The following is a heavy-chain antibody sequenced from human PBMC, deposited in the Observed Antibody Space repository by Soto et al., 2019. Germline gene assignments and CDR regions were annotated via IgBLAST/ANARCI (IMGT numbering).Heavy chain of an antibody. Sequence: LRLPCAASGFTFSSYAMSWVRQHPTKGLEWIGYIYFSGTTWYSPSLKSRVVMSVDLSQNQFSLNLTSVTAADTAVYFCATNRGFDFYYFDSWGQGTPVTVSS. D-gene: IGHD5-12*01. CDR1: GFTFSSYA. J-gene: IGHJ4*02. CDR3: ATNRGFDFYYFDS. V-gene: IGHV4-31*02. CDR2: IYFSGTT.